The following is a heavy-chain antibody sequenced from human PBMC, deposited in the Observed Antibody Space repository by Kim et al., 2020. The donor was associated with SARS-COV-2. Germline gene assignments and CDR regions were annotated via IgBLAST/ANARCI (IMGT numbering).Heavy chain of an antibody. Sequence: ASVKVSCKASGYTFTSYAMHWVRQAPGQRLEWMGWINAGNGNTKYSQKFQGRVTITRDTSASTAYMELSSLRSEDTAVYYCAREYSGYDPYYYYGMDVWGQGTTVTVSS. V-gene: IGHV1-3*01. J-gene: IGHJ6*02. D-gene: IGHD5-12*01. CDR1: GYTFTSYA. CDR3: AREYSGYDPYYYYGMDV. CDR2: INAGNGNT.